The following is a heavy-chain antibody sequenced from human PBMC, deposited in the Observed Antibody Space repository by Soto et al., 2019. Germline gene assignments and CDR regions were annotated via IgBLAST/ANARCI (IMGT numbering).Heavy chain of an antibody. V-gene: IGHV1-46*01. Sequence: GASVKVSCKASGYTLIMYYIHWMRQAPGQGLEWMGLINPGGGSTTYAQKFQGRVTMTRDTSTSTVYMDLSSLKSEDTAVYYCARSPDSSGYYYAIDYWGEGTQVTVS. CDR2: INPGGGST. J-gene: IGHJ4*02. CDR1: GYTLIMYY. CDR3: ARSPDSSGYYYAIDY. D-gene: IGHD3-22*01.